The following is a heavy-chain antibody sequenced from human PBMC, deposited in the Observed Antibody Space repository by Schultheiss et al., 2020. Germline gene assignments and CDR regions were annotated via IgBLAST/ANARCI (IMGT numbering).Heavy chain of an antibody. V-gene: IGHV4-34*01. D-gene: IGHD2-2*01. CDR2: INHGGST. Sequence: SETLSLTCAVYGGSFSGYYWSWIRQPPGKGLEWIGEINHGGSTNYNPSLKSRVTISVDTSKNQFSLKLSSVTAADTAVYYCARGLLGYCSSTSCYGTAGNDYWGQGTLVTVSS. J-gene: IGHJ4*02. CDR1: GGSFSGYY. CDR3: ARGLLGYCSSTSCYGTAGNDY.